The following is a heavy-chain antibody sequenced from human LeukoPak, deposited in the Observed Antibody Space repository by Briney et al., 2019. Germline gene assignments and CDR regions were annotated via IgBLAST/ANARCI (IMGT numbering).Heavy chain of an antibody. V-gene: IGHV3-20*04. CDR3: ARLLRFYDFSFDP. D-gene: IGHD3-3*01. Sequence: GGSLRLSCAASGFTFDDDDMTWVRQVPGKGLEWVSAIHWNGNSIGYADSVKGRFTISRDNAKNSVYLQMNSLRPEDTAFYYCARLLRFYDFSFDPWGQGTLVTVSS. J-gene: IGHJ5*02. CDR1: GFTFDDDD. CDR2: IHWNGNSI.